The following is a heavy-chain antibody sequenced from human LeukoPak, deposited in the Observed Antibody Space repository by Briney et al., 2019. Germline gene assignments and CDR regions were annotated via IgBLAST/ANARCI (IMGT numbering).Heavy chain of an antibody. Sequence: ASVKVSCKASGYTFSSYDINWVRQAPGQGLEWMGGIIPIFGTANYAQKFQGRVTITADESTSTAYMELSSLRSEDTAVYYCARAPINGIRFLEWFPRHYYYYMDVWGKGTTVTVSS. CDR1: GYTFSSYD. J-gene: IGHJ6*03. V-gene: IGHV1-69*13. CDR2: IIPIFGTA. CDR3: ARAPINGIRFLEWFPRHYYYYMDV. D-gene: IGHD3-3*01.